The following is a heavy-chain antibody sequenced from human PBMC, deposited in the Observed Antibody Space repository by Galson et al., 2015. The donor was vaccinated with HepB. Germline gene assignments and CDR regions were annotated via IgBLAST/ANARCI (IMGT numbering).Heavy chain of an antibody. J-gene: IGHJ6*02. CDR1: GFTFSDYY. CDR3: ARVGVGGIDIVVVPAAIAVDV. V-gene: IGHV3-11*01. Sequence: SLRLSCAASGFTFSDYYMSWIRQAPGKGLEWVSYISSSGSTIYYADSVKGRFTISRDNAKNSLYLQMNSLRAEDTAVYYCARVGVGGIDIVVVPAAIAVDVWGQGTTVTVSS. CDR2: ISSSGSTI. D-gene: IGHD2-2*02.